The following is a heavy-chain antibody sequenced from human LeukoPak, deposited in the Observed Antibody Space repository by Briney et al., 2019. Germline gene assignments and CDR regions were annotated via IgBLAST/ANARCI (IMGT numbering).Heavy chain of an antibody. V-gene: IGHV4-31*03. CDR2: IYYSGST. CDR3: ARLPIAAAGTPYDY. CDR1: GGSISSGGYY. J-gene: IGHJ4*02. D-gene: IGHD6-13*01. Sequence: PSQTLSLTCTVSGGSISSGGYYWSWIRQHPGKGLEWIGYIYYSGSTYYNPSLKSRVTISVDTSKNQFSLKLSSVTAADTAVYYCARLPIAAAGTPYDYWGQGTLVTVSS.